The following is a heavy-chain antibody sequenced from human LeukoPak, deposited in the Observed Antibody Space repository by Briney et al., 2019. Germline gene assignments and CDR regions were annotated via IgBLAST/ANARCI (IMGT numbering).Heavy chain of an antibody. J-gene: IGHJ6*03. D-gene: IGHD1-1*01. CDR2: INPNSGGT. Sequence: ASVKVSCKASGYTFTGYYMHWVRQAPGQGLEWMGWINPNSGGTNYAQKFQGRVTMTRDTSISTAYMELSRLRSDDTAVYYCARDLFLAGTTYYYYYMDVWGKGTTVTISS. V-gene: IGHV1-2*02. CDR1: GYTFTGYY. CDR3: ARDLFLAGTTYYYYYMDV.